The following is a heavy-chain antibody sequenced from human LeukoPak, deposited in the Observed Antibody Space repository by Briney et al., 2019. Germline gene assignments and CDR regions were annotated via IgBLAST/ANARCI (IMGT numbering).Heavy chain of an antibody. CDR1: GYSISSGYY. V-gene: IGHV4-38-2*01. CDR2: IYHSGST. CDR3: ASHSSSSEYYYYYMDV. D-gene: IGHD6-6*01. Sequence: PSETLSLTCAVSGYSISSGYYWGWIRQPPGKGLEWIGSIYHSGSTYYNPSLKSRVTISVDTSKNQFFLKLSSVTAADTAVYYCASHSSSSEYYYYYMDVWGKGTTVTVSS. J-gene: IGHJ6*03.